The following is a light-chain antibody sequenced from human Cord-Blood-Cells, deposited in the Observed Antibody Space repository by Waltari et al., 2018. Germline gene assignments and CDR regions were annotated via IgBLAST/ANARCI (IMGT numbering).Light chain of an antibody. CDR3: QQSYSTPLT. CDR2: AAS. V-gene: IGKV1-39*01. CDR1: QSISSY. J-gene: IGKJ4*01. Sequence: DIQMTQSPSSLSASVADRVTSTCRASQSISSYLNWYQQKPGKAPKLLIYAASSLQSGVPSRFSGSGSGTDFTLTISSLQPEDFATYYCQQSYSTPLTFGGGTKVEIK.